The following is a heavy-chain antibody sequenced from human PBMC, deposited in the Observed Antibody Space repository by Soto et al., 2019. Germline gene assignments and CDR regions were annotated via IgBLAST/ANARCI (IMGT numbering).Heavy chain of an antibody. J-gene: IGHJ4*02. V-gene: IGHV1-3*01. D-gene: IGHD1-1*01. CDR2: LNGGTGQT. CDR1: GYTFSTYA. Sequence: GASVKVSCKASGYTFSTYAMHWVRQAPGQSLEWMGWLNGGTGQTRYSQKFQDRVIITRDTSASTGYMELSSLTSEDTAVYYCARDVRTGAGTTALDCWGQGTLVTVSS. CDR3: ARDVRTGAGTTALDC.